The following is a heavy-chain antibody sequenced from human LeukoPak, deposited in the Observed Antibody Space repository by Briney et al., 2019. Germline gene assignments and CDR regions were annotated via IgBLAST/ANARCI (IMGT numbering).Heavy chain of an antibody. CDR1: GYTFTSDD. D-gene: IGHD1-20*01. CDR2: MNPNSGNT. Sequence: ASVKVSCKASGYTFTSDDINWVRQATGQGLEWMGWMNPNSGNTGYAQKLQGRVNMTRNSSKNTAYMELSSLRSEDTAVYYCAGSRPAPEGGYNWNVWKKQKDHYYGMDVWGQGTTVTVSS. V-gene: IGHV1-8*01. CDR3: AGSRPAPEGGYNWNVWKKQKDHYYGMDV. J-gene: IGHJ6*02.